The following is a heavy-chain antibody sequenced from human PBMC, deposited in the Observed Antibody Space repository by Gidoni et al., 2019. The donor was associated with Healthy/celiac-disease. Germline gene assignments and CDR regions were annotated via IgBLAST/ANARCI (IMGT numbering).Heavy chain of an antibody. CDR1: GFTFRSDA. D-gene: IGHD3-10*01. V-gene: IGHV3-23*01. CDR2: ISGSGGST. CDR3: VDYYGSGTSSVGDY. J-gene: IGHJ4*02. Sequence: EVQLLESGGGLVQPGGSLRLSCAASGFTFRSDAMSWVRQAPGKGLEWVSAISGSGGSTYYADSVKGRFTISRDNSKNTLYLQMNSLRAEDTAVYYCVDYYGSGTSSVGDYWGQGTLVTVSS.